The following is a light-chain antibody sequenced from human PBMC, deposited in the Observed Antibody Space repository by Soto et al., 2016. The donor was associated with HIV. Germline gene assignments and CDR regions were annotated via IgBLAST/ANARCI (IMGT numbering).Light chain of an antibody. Sequence: DIQMTQSPSSLSASVGDRVTITCQASQDISNHLNWYQQKPGQAPKLLIFDASNLEAGVPSRFSGSGSGTDFTFTISSLQPEDIATYYCQQYDNLPLTFGGGTKVEIK. CDR1: QDISNH. CDR2: DAS. CDR3: QQYDNLPLT. J-gene: IGKJ4*01. V-gene: IGKV1-33*01.